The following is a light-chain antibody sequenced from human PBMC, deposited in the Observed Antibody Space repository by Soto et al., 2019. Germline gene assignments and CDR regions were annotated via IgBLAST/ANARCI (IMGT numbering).Light chain of an antibody. Sequence: EIVLTQSPGILSLSPGERSTLSCRASQSVSSNLAWYQQKPGQXPRXXIYDASNRATGIPARFSGSGSGTDFTLTISSLEPEDFAVYYCQQRSNWPRTFGQGTKVDIK. CDR1: QSVSSN. CDR3: QQRSNWPRT. V-gene: IGKV3-11*01. J-gene: IGKJ1*01. CDR2: DAS.